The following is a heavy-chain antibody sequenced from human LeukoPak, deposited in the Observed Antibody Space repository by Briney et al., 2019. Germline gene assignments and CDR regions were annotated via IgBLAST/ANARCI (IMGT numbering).Heavy chain of an antibody. CDR1: GFTFSSYE. Sequence: GGSLRLSCAASGFTFSSYEMNWVRQALGKGLEWVSYISSSGSTIYYADSVKGRFTISRDNAKNSLYLQMNSLRAEDTAVYYCARARITETRYYYGMDVWGQGTTVTVSS. D-gene: IGHD3-10*01. CDR2: ISSSGSTI. J-gene: IGHJ6*02. V-gene: IGHV3-48*03. CDR3: ARARITETRYYYGMDV.